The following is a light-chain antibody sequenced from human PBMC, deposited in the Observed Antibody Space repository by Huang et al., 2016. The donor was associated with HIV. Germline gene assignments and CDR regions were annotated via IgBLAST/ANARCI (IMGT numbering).Light chain of an antibody. CDR1: QSVSSSY. Sequence: EIVLTQSPGTLSLSPGERATLSCRASQSVSSSYLAWYQQKPGQSPRLLIYGASSRVTGIPDRFSGSGSGTDFTLTISRLETEDFAVYYCQQYGSSPLTFGQGTKVEIK. CDR2: GAS. CDR3: QQYGSSPLT. V-gene: IGKV3-20*01. J-gene: IGKJ1*01.